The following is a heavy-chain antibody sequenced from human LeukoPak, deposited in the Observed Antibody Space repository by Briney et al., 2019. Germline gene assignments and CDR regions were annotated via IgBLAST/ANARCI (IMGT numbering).Heavy chain of an antibody. V-gene: IGHV4-59*08. CDR3: ARSDSGSYPLDY. Sequence: PSETLSLTCTVSGGSISSYYWSCIRQPPGKGLEWIGYIYYSGSTNYNPSLKSRVTISVDTSKNQFSLKLSSVTAADTAVYYCARSDSGSYPLDYWGQGTLVTVSS. J-gene: IGHJ4*02. D-gene: IGHD1-26*01. CDR2: IYYSGST. CDR1: GGSISSYY.